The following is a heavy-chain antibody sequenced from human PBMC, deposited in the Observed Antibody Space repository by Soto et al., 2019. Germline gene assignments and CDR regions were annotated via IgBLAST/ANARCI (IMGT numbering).Heavy chain of an antibody. CDR3: ARGGFYDSSGARNYYYYGIDV. Sequence: ASVKVSCKASGYTFISYGINWVRQAPGQGLEWLGWISPYDGYTHYAQILQGRVSMTTDTSTKTAYMELRSLRSDDTAMYYCARGGFYDSSGARNYYYYGIDVWGQGTTVTVSS. J-gene: IGHJ6*02. V-gene: IGHV1-18*01. CDR1: GYTFISYG. D-gene: IGHD3-22*01. CDR2: ISPYDGYT.